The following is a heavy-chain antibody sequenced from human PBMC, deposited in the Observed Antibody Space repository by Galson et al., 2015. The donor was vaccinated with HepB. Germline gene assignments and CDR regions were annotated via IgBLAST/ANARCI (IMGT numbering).Heavy chain of an antibody. V-gene: IGHV3-23*01. CDR1: GFTFSIYA. CDR3: AKVRSQGTGAILYYGMDV. CDR2: ISGSGDTT. Sequence: SLRLSCAASGFTFSIYAMSWVRQAPGKGLEWVSAISGSGDTTYFADSVRGRFTTSRDNSKNTLYLQMDSLRAEDTAVYYCAKVRSQGTGAILYYGMDVWGQGATVTVSS. D-gene: IGHD3/OR15-3a*01. J-gene: IGHJ6*02.